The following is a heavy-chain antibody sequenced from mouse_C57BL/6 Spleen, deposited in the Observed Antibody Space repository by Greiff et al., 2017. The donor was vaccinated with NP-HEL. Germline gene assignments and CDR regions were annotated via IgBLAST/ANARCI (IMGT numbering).Heavy chain of an antibody. J-gene: IGHJ4*01. CDR3: ARDGYDEGAMDY. Sequence: VQLQQSGAELVRPGTSVKVSCKASGYSFTNYLIEWVKQRPGQGLEWIGVINPGSGGTNYNEKFKGKATLTADKSSSTAYMQLSSLTSEDSAVYFCARDGYDEGAMDYWGQGTSVTVSS. D-gene: IGHD2-2*01. CDR1: GYSFTNYL. CDR2: INPGSGGT. V-gene: IGHV1-54*01.